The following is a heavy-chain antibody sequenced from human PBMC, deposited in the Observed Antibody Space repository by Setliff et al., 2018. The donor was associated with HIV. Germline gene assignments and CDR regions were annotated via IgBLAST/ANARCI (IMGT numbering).Heavy chain of an antibody. CDR3: ASHLPPYSGNFDY. J-gene: IGHJ4*01. CDR2: IYYSGNT. V-gene: IGHV4-39*01. D-gene: IGHD1-26*01. Sequence: SSETLSLTCTVSGGSISSSGYYWGWIRQPPGKGLEWIGTIYYSGNTYYNPSLKSRVTISVDTSKNQISLKLSSVTAADTAVYYCASHLPPYSGNFDYWGHGTLVTVSS. CDR1: GGSISSSGYY.